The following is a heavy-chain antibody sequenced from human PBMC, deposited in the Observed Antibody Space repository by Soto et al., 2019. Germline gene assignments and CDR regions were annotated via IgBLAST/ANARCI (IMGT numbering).Heavy chain of an antibody. J-gene: IGHJ3*02. V-gene: IGHV5-51*01. CDR3: ASAPDPPQGFTMVRGVKRVDAFDI. CDR2: IYPGDSET. Sequence: EVQLVQSGAEVKKPGESLKISCKGSGYSFTSYWIGWVRQMPGKGLECMGIIYPGDSETRYSPSFQGQVTISADKSISTAYLQWSSLKASDTAMYYCASAPDPPQGFTMVRGVKRVDAFDIWGQGTMVTVSS. CDR1: GYSFTSYW. D-gene: IGHD3-10*01.